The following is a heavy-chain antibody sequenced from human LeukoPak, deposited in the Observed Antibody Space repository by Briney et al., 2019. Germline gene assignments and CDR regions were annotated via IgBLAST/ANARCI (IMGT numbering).Heavy chain of an antibody. J-gene: IGHJ4*02. CDR2: ISYDGSNK. V-gene: IGHV3-30*18. CDR3: AKDLGEWGNLGTLQLERGPDY. D-gene: IGHD1-1*01. Sequence: GGSPRLSCAASGFTFSSYGMHWVRQAPGKGLEWVAVISYDGSNKYYADSVKGRFTISRDNSKNTLYLQMNSLRAEDTAVYYCAKDLGEWGNLGTLQLERGPDYWGQGTLVTVSS. CDR1: GFTFSSYG.